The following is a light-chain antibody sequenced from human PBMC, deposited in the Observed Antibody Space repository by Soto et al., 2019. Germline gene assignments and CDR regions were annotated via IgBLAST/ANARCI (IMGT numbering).Light chain of an antibody. Sequence: QSALTQPASVSGSPGQSITISCTGTSSDVGDYDYVSWYQQHPGKAPKLMIFDVSNRPSGVSNRFSGSKSGNTASLTISALQAEDEADYYCSSYTSSSTPYVFGTGTKVTVL. CDR1: SSDVGDYDY. CDR3: SSYTSSSTPYV. J-gene: IGLJ1*01. CDR2: DVS. V-gene: IGLV2-14*01.